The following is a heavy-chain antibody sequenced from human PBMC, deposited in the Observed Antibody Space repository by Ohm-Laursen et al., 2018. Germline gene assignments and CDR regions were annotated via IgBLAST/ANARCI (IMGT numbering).Heavy chain of an antibody. CDR1: GFTFSDYY. J-gene: IGHJ2*01. Sequence: SLRLSCAASGFTFSDYYMSWIRQAPGKGLEWVSVIYSGGSTYYADSVKGRFTISRDNSKNTLYLQMNSLRAEDTAVYYCARGGYCSSTSCYSFDLWGRGTLVTVSS. D-gene: IGHD2-2*02. V-gene: IGHV3-53*01. CDR3: ARGGYCSSTSCYSFDL. CDR2: IYSGGST.